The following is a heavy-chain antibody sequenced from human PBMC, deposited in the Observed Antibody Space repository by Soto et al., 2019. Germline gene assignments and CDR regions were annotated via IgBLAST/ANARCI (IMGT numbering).Heavy chain of an antibody. V-gene: IGHV1-69*02. CDR3: ARANPQYVYFEA. J-gene: IGHJ5*02. CDR2: ITPIIDIP. D-gene: IGHD3-9*01. Sequence: QVQLVQSGAEVKRPGSSVKVSCRTSGGTFNTYSISWVRQAPGHGLEWMGRITPIIDIPTYALNFQGRVSISADKSTSTAYMQLPNLRFEDTAMYCCARANPQYVYFEAWGQGNVVSVSS. CDR1: GGTFNTYS.